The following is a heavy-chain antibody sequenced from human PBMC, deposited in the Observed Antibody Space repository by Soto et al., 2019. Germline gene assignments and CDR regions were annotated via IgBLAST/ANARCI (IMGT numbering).Heavy chain of an antibody. CDR1: GGTFSSYA. D-gene: IGHD3-10*01. Sequence: QVQLVQSGAEVKKPGSSVKVSCKASGGTFSSYAISWVRQAPGQGLEWMGGIIPIFGTANYAQKFQGRVTITADESTSTAYMELSSLRSEGTAVYYCARAADYYGSGSYYTDYGMDVWGQGTTVTVSS. CDR3: ARAADYYGSGSYYTDYGMDV. J-gene: IGHJ6*02. V-gene: IGHV1-69*12. CDR2: IIPIFGTA.